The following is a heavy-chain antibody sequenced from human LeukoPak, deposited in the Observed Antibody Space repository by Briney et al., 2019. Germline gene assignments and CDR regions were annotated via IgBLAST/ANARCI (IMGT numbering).Heavy chain of an antibody. CDR3: ARDIAAAGYYYYYGMDV. Sequence: GGSLRLSCAASGFTFSSYSMNWVRQAPGKGLEWVSSISSSSSYIYYADSVKGRFTISRDNAKNSLYLQMNSLRAEDTAVYYCARDIAAAGYYYYYGMDVWGQGTTVTVSS. D-gene: IGHD6-13*01. CDR2: ISSSSSYI. CDR1: GFTFSSYS. J-gene: IGHJ6*02. V-gene: IGHV3-21*01.